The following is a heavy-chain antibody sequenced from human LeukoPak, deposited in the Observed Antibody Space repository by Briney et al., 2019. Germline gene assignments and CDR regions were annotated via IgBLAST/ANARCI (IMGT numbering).Heavy chain of an antibody. V-gene: IGHV3-30*02. D-gene: IGHD2-15*01. J-gene: IGHJ6*02. CDR2: IRFDGDDE. CDR3: TGGGGYCSGGRCYGHYSMDV. CDR1: GFTFSSYG. Sequence: GGSLRLSCAASGFTFSSYGMHWVRQAPGKVLEWVAYIRFDGDDEHYLDSVKGRFSISRDNPRNTLYLQMNGLRPEDTAVYYGTGGGGYCSGGRCYGHYSMDVWGQGTTVTVSS.